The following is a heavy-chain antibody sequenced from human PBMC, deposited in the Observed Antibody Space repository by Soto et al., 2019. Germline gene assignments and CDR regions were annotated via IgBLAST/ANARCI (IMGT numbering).Heavy chain of an antibody. CDR3: ARSPPRHYYFDY. CDR2: ISYDGSNK. Sequence: PGGSLRLSCAASGFTFSSYAMHWVRQAPGKGLEWVAVISYDGSNKYYADSVKGRFTISRDNSKNTLYLQMNSLRAEDTAVYYCARSPPRHYYFDYWGQGTLVTVSS. J-gene: IGHJ4*02. CDR1: GFTFSSYA. V-gene: IGHV3-30-3*01.